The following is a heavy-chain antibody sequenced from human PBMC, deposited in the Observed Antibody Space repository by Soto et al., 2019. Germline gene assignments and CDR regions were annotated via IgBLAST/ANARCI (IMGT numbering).Heavy chain of an antibody. V-gene: IGHV3-7*04. J-gene: IGHJ4*02. Sequence: EVQLVESGGGLVQPGGSLRLSCAASGFTFSSYWMSWVRQAPGKGLEWVANIKQDGSEKYYVDSVKGRFTISRDNAKNSLYLQMNSLRAEDTAVYYCAREGYYGSGSYEFDYWGQGTLVTVSS. D-gene: IGHD3-10*01. CDR2: IKQDGSEK. CDR1: GFTFSSYW. CDR3: AREGYYGSGSYEFDY.